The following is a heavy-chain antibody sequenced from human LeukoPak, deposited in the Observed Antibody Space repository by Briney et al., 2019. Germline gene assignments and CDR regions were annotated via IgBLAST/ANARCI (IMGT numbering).Heavy chain of an antibody. CDR2: ISGSGGST. Sequence: GGSLRLSCAASGFTFSSYAMSWVRQAPGKGLEWVSAISGSGGSTYYADSVKGRFTISRDNSKNTLYLQMNSLRAEDTAVYYCAKGSDSSSPGNDYYYTDVWGKGTTVTVSS. D-gene: IGHD6-6*01. J-gene: IGHJ6*03. CDR1: GFTFSSYA. CDR3: AKGSDSSSPGNDYYYTDV. V-gene: IGHV3-23*01.